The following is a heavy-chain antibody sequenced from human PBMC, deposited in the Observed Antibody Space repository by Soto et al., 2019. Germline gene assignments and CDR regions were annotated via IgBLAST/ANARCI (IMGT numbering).Heavy chain of an antibody. CDR1: GFTFSSYA. CDR2: ISGSGGST. D-gene: IGHD2-2*02. Sequence: EVQLLESGGGLVQPGGSLRLSCAASGFTFSSYAMSWVRQAPGKGLEWGSAISGSGGSTYYADSVKGRFTISRDNSKNTLYLTMNSLRAEDTAVYYCAKNIVVVPAAIDYWGEGTLVTVSS. J-gene: IGHJ4*02. CDR3: AKNIVVVPAAIDY. V-gene: IGHV3-23*01.